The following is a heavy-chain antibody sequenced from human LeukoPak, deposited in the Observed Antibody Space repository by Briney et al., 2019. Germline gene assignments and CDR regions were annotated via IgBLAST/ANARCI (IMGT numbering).Heavy chain of an antibody. D-gene: IGHD1-1*01. CDR2: IIPKFDLT. Sequence: ASVKVSCKTSGDTFSNFVISWVRQAPGQGLEWMARIIPKFDLTKIAQKFEGRVTITADTSTSTVCLELSNVRSDDTAIYYCTRDQNVRGVAAGMEGWFDPWGQGTLVTVSS. CDR1: GDTFSNFV. J-gene: IGHJ5*02. V-gene: IGHV1-69*04. CDR3: TRDQNVRGVAAGMEGWFDP.